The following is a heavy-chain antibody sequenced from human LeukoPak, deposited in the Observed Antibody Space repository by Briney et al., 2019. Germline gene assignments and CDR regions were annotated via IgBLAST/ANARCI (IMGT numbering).Heavy chain of an antibody. Sequence: PSETLSLTCAVSGYSISSGYYWGWIRQPPGKGLEWIGSIYHSGTTYYNPSLKSRVTISVDTSKNQFPLKLSSVTAADTAVYYCARHGDLGTYYFDYWGQGTLVTVSS. CDR2: IYHSGTT. V-gene: IGHV4-38-2*01. CDR1: GYSISSGYY. CDR3: ARHGDLGTYYFDY. J-gene: IGHJ4*02. D-gene: IGHD7-27*01.